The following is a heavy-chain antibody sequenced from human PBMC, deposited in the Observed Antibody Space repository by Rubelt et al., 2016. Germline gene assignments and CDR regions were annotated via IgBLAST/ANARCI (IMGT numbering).Heavy chain of an antibody. CDR1: GYTFTSYD. J-gene: IGHJ4*02. V-gene: IGHV1-8*01. D-gene: IGHD3-10*01. Sequence: QVQLVQSGAEVKKPGASVKVSCKASGYTFTSYDINWVRQATGQGLEWMGWMNPNSGNTGCAQKFQGRVTMTRETSISTAYMWLSSLRSDDTAVYFCARSSSWYYFDFWGQGTLVTVSS. CDR2: MNPNSGNT. CDR3: ARSSSWYYFDF.